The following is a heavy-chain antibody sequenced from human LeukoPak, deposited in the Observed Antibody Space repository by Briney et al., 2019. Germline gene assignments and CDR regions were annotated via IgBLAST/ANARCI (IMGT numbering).Heavy chain of an antibody. CDR2: IHPRKNP. CDR1: GRSFSGYY. V-gene: IGHV4-34*01. J-gene: IGHJ4*02. CDR3: ARRYDFWSGYPPPLDY. Sequence: SETLSLTCAVLGRSFSGYYWNWIRQPPGKGLEWIGQIHPRKNPNYNPSLKSRVTISVDPPKKQFSLKLSSVTAADTAVYYCARRYDFWSGYPPPLDYWGQGTLVTVSS. D-gene: IGHD3-3*01.